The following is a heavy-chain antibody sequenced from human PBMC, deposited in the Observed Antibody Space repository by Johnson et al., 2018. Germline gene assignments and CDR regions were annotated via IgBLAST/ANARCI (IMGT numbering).Heavy chain of an antibody. D-gene: IGHD6-19*01. CDR1: GYTFTSYD. CDR2: MNPNSGNT. V-gene: IGHV1-8*01. Sequence: VQLVESGAEVKKPGASVKVSCKASGYTFTSYDINWVRQATGQGLEWMGWMNPNSGNTGYAQKFQGRVTMTRNTSISTAYMDGSIMRSEDTAVYYCARETKMRGLVYDYGMDVGGQGTTVTVSS. CDR3: ARETKMRGLVYDYGMDV. J-gene: IGHJ6*02.